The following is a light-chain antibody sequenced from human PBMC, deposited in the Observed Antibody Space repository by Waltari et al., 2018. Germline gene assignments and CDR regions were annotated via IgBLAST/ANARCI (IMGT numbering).Light chain of an antibody. CDR1: TSDVGSYDL. CDR2: EVF. CDR3: CSYAGRGTYV. Sequence: QSALTQPASVSGTPGQSITISCSGTTSDVGSYDLVSWYQQHPGEAPKPLICEVFKRPPDTSRRFSGAKSGSTASLTISGLQPEDEADYYCCSYAGRGTYVFGSGTKVTVL. V-gene: IGLV2-23*02. J-gene: IGLJ1*01.